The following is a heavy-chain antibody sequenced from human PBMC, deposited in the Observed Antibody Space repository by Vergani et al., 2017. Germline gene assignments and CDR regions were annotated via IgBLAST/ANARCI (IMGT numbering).Heavy chain of an antibody. CDR2: ISHDGNKK. J-gene: IGHJ6*03. CDR1: GFTFSNYG. V-gene: IGHV3-30*18. Sequence: QVQLVESGGSVVQPGRSLRLSCAASGFTFSNYGLHWVRQAPGQGLEWVAVISHDGNKKYYVDSVKGRFTISRDNSKNTLYLYINSLRADDTAVYYCAKDPRLKEDYYYYYMDVWGKGTTVTVSS. CDR3: AKDPRLKEDYYYYYMDV.